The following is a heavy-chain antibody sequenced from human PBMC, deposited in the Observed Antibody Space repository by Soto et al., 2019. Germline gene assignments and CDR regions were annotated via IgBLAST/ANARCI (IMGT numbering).Heavy chain of an antibody. CDR1: GGSISSYY. V-gene: IGHV4-4*07. D-gene: IGHD6-13*01. J-gene: IGHJ6*02. CDR3: ARGGIAAAGTGFHYYYYGMDV. Sequence: SETLSLTCTVSGGSISSYYWSWIRQPAGKGLEWIGRIYTSGSTNYNPSLKSRVTMSVDTSKNQFSLKLSSVTAADTAVYYCARGGIAAAGTGFHYYYYGMDVWGQGTTVTVSS. CDR2: IYTSGST.